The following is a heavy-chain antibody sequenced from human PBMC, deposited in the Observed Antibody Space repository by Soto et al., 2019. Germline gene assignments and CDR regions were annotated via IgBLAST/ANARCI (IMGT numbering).Heavy chain of an antibody. Sequence: SETLSLTCTVSGGSISSYYWSWIRQPPGKGLEWIGYVYYSGSTNYNPSLKSRVTISVDTSKNQFSLKLSSVTAADTAVYYCASFMVRGAIFDYWGQGTLVTVS. J-gene: IGHJ4*02. D-gene: IGHD3-10*01. V-gene: IGHV4-59*08. CDR3: ASFMVRGAIFDY. CDR2: VYYSGST. CDR1: GGSISSYY.